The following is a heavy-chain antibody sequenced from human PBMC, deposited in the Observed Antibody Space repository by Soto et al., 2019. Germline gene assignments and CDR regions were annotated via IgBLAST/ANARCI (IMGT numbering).Heavy chain of an antibody. D-gene: IGHD2-15*01. CDR1: GYTFTSYA. V-gene: IGHV1-3*01. J-gene: IGHJ4*02. CDR3: ARALGVVTDDY. CDR2: INAGNGNT. Sequence: QVQLVQSGAEVKKPGASVKVSCKASGYTFTSYAMHWVRQAPGQRLEWMGWINAGNGNTKYSQKFQGRVTITRDTAASTAYMELSSLRSEDTAVYYCARALGVVTDDYWGQGTLVTVSS.